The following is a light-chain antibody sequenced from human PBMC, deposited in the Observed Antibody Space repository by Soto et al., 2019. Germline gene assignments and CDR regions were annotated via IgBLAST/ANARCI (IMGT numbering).Light chain of an antibody. J-gene: IGLJ1*01. V-gene: IGLV1-44*01. CDR2: TTN. Sequence: QSVLTKPHSAYRTPGQRVTISCSGSSSNIGTSSVHWFQQLPGTAPKLLISTTNQRPSGVPERFSGSKSGTSASLAISGLQSEDEADYYCAAWDDSLNGHVFGTGTKVTVL. CDR1: SSNIGTSS. CDR3: AAWDDSLNGHV.